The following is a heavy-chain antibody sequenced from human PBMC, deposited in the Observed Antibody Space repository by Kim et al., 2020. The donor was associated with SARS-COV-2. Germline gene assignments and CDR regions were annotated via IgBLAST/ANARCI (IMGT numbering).Heavy chain of an antibody. V-gene: IGHV4-38-2*02. CDR2: VYHSGST. J-gene: IGHJ4*02. CDR1: GYSISSSYY. CDR3: ARENSGSYYKVDY. Sequence: SETLSLTCSGSGYSISSSYYWGWIRQSPGKGLEWIGSVYHSGSTYYNPSLKSRVTTSVDTSKNQFSLKLSSVTAADTAVYYCARENSGSYYKVDYWGQGT. D-gene: IGHD3-10*01.